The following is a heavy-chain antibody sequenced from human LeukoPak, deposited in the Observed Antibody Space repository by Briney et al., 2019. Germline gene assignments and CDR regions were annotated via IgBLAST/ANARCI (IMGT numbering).Heavy chain of an antibody. CDR2: IYYSGST. Sequence: SETLSLTCTVSGGSISSYYWSWIRQPPGKGLEWIGYIYYSGSTNYNPSLKSRVTISVDTSKNQFSLKLSSVTAADTAVYYCARLEGAGILDYWGQGTLVTVSS. V-gene: IGHV4-59*08. D-gene: IGHD1-14*01. CDR3: ARLEGAGILDY. CDR1: GGSISSYY. J-gene: IGHJ4*02.